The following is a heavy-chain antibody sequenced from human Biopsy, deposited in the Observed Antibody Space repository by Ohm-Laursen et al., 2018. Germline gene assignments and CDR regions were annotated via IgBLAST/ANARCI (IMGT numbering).Heavy chain of an antibody. CDR2: IYYDGIT. D-gene: IGHD3-3*01. CDR3: ARLLQTDGDGFWSGYYDY. J-gene: IGHJ4*02. Sequence: SGTLSLTCAVSGYSVTNDYYWGWIRQPPGKGLEWIGNIYYDGITYYNPSLKSRVAMSVDTSKNQFSLRLTSVTAADTAVYYCARLLQTDGDGFWSGYYDYWGQGTLVTVSS. CDR1: GYSVTNDYY. V-gene: IGHV4-38-2*01.